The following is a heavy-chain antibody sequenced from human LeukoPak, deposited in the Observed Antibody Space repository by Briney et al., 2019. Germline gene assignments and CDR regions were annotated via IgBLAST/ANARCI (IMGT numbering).Heavy chain of an antibody. Sequence: ASVKVSCKASGYTFTSYDINWVRQATGQGLEWMGWMNPNSGNTGYAQKFQGRVTMTRNTSISTAYMELSSLRSEGTAVYYCARVPRPGIAVAGTLGYWGQGTLVTVSS. CDR1: GYTFTSYD. D-gene: IGHD6-19*01. CDR3: ARVPRPGIAVAGTLGY. J-gene: IGHJ4*02. CDR2: MNPNSGNT. V-gene: IGHV1-8*01.